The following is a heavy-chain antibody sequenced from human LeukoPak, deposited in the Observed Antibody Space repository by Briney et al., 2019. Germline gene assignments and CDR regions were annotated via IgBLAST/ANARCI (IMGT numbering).Heavy chain of an antibody. D-gene: IGHD5-12*01. V-gene: IGHV3-30-3*01. Sequence: GGSLRLSCAASGFTFSSYAMHWVRQAPGKGLEWVAVISYDGSNKYYADSVKGRFTIFRDNSKNTLYLQMNSLRAEDTAVYYCARGESLVTTIDYWGQGTLVTVSS. CDR1: GFTFSSYA. CDR2: ISYDGSNK. J-gene: IGHJ4*02. CDR3: ARGESLVTTIDY.